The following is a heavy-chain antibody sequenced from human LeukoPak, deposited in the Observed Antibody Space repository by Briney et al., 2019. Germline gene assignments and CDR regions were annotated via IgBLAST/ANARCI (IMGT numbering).Heavy chain of an antibody. D-gene: IGHD1-26*01. Sequence: GGSLRLSCAASGFIFRSYEMNWVRQAPGKGLEWVSYISSSGSTIYYADSVKGRFTLSRDDAKNSLYLQMNGLRDEDTAVYYCARRVGVNFDYWGQGTLVTVSS. CDR1: GFIFRSYE. V-gene: IGHV3-48*03. CDR2: ISSSGSTI. CDR3: ARRVGVNFDY. J-gene: IGHJ4*02.